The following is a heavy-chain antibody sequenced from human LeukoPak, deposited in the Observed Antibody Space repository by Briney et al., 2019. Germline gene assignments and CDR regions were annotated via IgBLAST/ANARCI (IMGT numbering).Heavy chain of an antibody. CDR1: GFTFSSYG. Sequence: GGSLRLSCAASGFTFSSYGMHWVRQAPGKGLEWVAFIRYDGSNKYYADSVKGRFTISRDNSKNTLYLQMNSLRAEDTALYYCAKGAAAGRQDPNYNWFDPWGQGTLVTVSS. CDR3: AKGAAAGRQDPNYNWFDP. D-gene: IGHD6-13*01. V-gene: IGHV3-30*02. J-gene: IGHJ5*02. CDR2: IRYDGSNK.